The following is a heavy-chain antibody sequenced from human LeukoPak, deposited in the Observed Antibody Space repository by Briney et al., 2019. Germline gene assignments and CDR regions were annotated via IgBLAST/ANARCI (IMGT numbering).Heavy chain of an antibody. CDR2: IDTTGDT. CDR1: GFTFSTYD. V-gene: IGHV3-13*01. Sequence: GGSLRLSCAASGFTFSTYDMHWVRQATGKGLEWVSAIDTTGDTYYPGSVKGRFTISRENAKNSLYLQMNSLRAEDTAVYYCAKEIWPTVTIPGRTYFDYWGQGALVTVSS. J-gene: IGHJ4*02. D-gene: IGHD4-17*01. CDR3: AKEIWPTVTIPGRTYFDY.